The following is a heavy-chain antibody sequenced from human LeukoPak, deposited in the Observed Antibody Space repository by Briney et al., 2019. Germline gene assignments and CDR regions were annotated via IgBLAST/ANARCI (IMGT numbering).Heavy chain of an antibody. CDR3: VRGPYGSGISNWFDP. CDR2: IYYSGST. V-gene: IGHV4-59*01. Sequence: SETLSLTCTVSGGSISSYYWSWIRQPPGKGLEWIGYIYYSGSTNYNPSLKSRLTISVDTSRNQFSLKLSSVTAADTAVYYCVRGPYGSGISNWFDPWGQGTLVIVSS. CDR1: GGSISSYY. D-gene: IGHD3-10*01. J-gene: IGHJ5*02.